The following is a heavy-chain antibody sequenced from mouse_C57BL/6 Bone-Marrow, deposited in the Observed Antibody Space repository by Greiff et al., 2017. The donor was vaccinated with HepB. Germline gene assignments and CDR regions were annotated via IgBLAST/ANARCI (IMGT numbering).Heavy chain of an antibody. CDR3: ARELLRAAMDY. J-gene: IGHJ4*01. CDR1: GFTFSDYG. V-gene: IGHV5-17*01. D-gene: IGHD1-1*01. CDR2: ISSGSSTI. Sequence: EVKVVESGGGLVKPGGSLKLSCAASGFTFSDYGMHWVRQAPEKGLEWVAYISSGSSTIYYADTVKGRFTISRDNAKNTLFLQLTSLRSEDTAMYYCARELLRAAMDYWGQGTSVTVSS.